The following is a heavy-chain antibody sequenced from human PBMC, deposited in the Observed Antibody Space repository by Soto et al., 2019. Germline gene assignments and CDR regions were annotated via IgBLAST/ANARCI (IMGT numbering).Heavy chain of an antibody. CDR2: NIPMSGTT. CDR3: ATPSTATTSALFDY. D-gene: IGHD5-12*01. J-gene: IGHJ4*02. V-gene: IGHV1-69*01. Sequence: QVQLVQSGAEVKKPGSSVKVSCKASGGTFSTFAISWVRRAPGHGLEWMGGNIPMSGTTDYAPKFQGRVTITADERTSTAYMELSSLRSADTAVYYCATPSTATTSALFDYWGQGTLVTVSS. CDR1: GGTFSTFA.